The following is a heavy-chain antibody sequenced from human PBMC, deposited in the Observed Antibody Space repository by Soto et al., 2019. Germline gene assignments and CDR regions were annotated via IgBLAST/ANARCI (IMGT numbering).Heavy chain of an antibody. CDR2: ISGSGGST. CDR3: AKVPKTYCTNGVCYGGYYYYGMDV. Sequence: GGSLRLSCAASGFTFSSYAMSWVRQAPGKGLEWVSAISGSGGSTYYADSVKGRFTISRGNSKNTLYLQMNSLRAEDTAVYYCAKVPKTYCTNGVCYGGYYYYGMDVWGQGTTVTVSS. D-gene: IGHD2-8*01. J-gene: IGHJ6*02. CDR1: GFTFSSYA. V-gene: IGHV3-23*01.